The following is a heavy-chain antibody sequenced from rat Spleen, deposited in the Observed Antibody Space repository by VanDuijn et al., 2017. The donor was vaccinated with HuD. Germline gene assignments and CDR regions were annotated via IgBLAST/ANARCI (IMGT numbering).Heavy chain of an antibody. Sequence: EVQLVESDGGLVQPGRSLKLSCAASGFTLSDHFMAWVRQAPTKGLEWVATINYDGSTTYYRDSVKGRFTISRDNAKSTLYLQMDSLRSEDTATYYCVRRQLGYFDYWGQGVMVTVSS. CDR1: GFTLSDHF. D-gene: IGHD5-1*01. V-gene: IGHV5-29*01. CDR3: VRRQLGYFDY. CDR2: INYDGSTT. J-gene: IGHJ2*01.